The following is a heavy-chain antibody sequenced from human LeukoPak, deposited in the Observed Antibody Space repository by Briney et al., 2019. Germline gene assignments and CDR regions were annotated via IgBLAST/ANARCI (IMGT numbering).Heavy chain of an antibody. D-gene: IGHD6-13*01. CDR2: IFYSGNT. CDR1: GGSISTYY. J-gene: IGHJ3*02. CDR3: ARGYSPDAFDI. Sequence: SETLSLTCTVSGGSISTYYWSWIRQPPGKGLEWIGYIFYSGNTNYNPSLKSRVTISVGTSKNQFSLKLSSVTAADTAVYYCARGYSPDAFDIWGQGTMVTVSS. V-gene: IGHV4-59*01.